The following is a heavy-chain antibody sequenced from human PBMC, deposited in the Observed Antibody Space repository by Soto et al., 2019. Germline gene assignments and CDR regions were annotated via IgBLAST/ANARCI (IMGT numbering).Heavy chain of an antibody. J-gene: IGHJ4*02. Sequence: GGSLRLSCAASGFTFSSYAMSWVRQAPGKGLEWVSAISGSGGSTYYADFVKGRFTISRDNSKNTLYLQMNSLRAEDTAVYYCAKDPRCPTSGCGYRGQRTPVTVSS. D-gene: IGHD2-15*01. CDR1: GFTFSSYA. CDR2: ISGSGGST. CDR3: AKDPRCPTSGCGY. V-gene: IGHV3-23*01.